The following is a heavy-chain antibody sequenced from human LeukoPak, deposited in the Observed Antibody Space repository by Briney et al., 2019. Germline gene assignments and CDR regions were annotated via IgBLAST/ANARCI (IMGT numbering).Heavy chain of an antibody. Sequence: SGGSLRLSGAASGFTFSSYGMHWFRQAPGKGLEWVAVISYDGSNKYYADSVKGRFTISRDNSKNTLYLQMNSLRAEDTAVYYCASQRGYGDLNLHYWGQGTLVTVSS. CDR3: ASQRGYGDLNLHY. CDR1: GFTFSSYG. V-gene: IGHV3-30*03. J-gene: IGHJ4*02. D-gene: IGHD4-17*01. CDR2: ISYDGSNK.